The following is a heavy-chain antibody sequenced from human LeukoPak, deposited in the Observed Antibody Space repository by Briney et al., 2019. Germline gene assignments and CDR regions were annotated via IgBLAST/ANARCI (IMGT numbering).Heavy chain of an antibody. CDR2: ISGDGGST. J-gene: IGHJ6*02. Sequence: TGGSLRLSCAASGFTFDDYAMHWVRQAPGKGLEWVSLISGDGGSTYYADSVKGRFTISRDNSKNSLYLQMNSLRTEDTALYYCAKDGAIVVVPAAITDYYYGMDVWGQGTTVTVSS. CDR1: GFTFDDYA. D-gene: IGHD2-2*02. CDR3: AKDGAIVVVPAAITDYYYGMDV. V-gene: IGHV3-43*02.